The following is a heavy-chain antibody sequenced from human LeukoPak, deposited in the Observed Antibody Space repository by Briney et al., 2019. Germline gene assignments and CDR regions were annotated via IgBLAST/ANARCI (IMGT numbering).Heavy chain of an antibody. J-gene: IGHJ4*02. V-gene: IGHV3-23*01. CDR1: GFTFSSYA. CDR2: ISGSGGST. D-gene: IGHD5-18*01. CDR3: AKDQGYSYGYCFDY. Sequence: GGSLRLSCAASGFTFSSYAMSWVRQAPGKGLEWVSAISGSGGSTYYADSVKGRFTISGDNSKNTLYLQMNSLRAEDTAVYYCAKDQGYSYGYCFDYWGQGTVVTVSS.